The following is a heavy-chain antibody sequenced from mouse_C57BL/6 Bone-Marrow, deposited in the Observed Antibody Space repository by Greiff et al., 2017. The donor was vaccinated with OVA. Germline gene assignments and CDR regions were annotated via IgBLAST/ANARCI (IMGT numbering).Heavy chain of an antibody. CDR3: ARGSTAQALYYAMDY. D-gene: IGHD3-2*02. CDR1: GYTFTSYW. Sequence: QVQLQQSGAELVKPGASVKMSCKASGYTFTSYWITWVKQRPGQGLEWIGDIYPGSGSTNYNEKFKSKATLTVDTSSSTAYMQLSSLTSEDSAVYYCARGSTAQALYYAMDYWGQGTSVTVSS. J-gene: IGHJ4*01. V-gene: IGHV1-55*01. CDR2: IYPGSGST.